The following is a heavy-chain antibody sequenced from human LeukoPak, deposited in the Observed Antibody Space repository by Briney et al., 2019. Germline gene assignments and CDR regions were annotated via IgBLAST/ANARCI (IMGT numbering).Heavy chain of an antibody. J-gene: IGHJ4*02. CDR3: ARDRVGATTNFDY. Sequence: GGSLRLSCAASGFTVSSNYMSWVRQAPGKGLDWVSVIYSGGNTYYADSVKGRFAISRDNSKNTLYLQMNSLRAEDTAVYYCARDRVGATTNFDYWGQGTLVTVSS. D-gene: IGHD1-26*01. V-gene: IGHV3-53*01. CDR1: GFTVSSNY. CDR2: IYSGGNT.